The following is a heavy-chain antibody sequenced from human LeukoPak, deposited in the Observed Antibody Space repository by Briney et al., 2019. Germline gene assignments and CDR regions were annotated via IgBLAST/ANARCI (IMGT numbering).Heavy chain of an antibody. CDR1: GFTFSNNA. Sequence: GGSLRLSCGASGFTFSNNAMYWVRQAPGKGLEWVSGISDNGRSTYYADSVKGRFTISRDKSKNMLYLQMNSLRAEDTAIYYCAKDLAGTASFDFWGQGTLVTVSS. CDR2: ISDNGRST. CDR3: AKDLAGTASFDF. V-gene: IGHV3-23*01. J-gene: IGHJ4*02. D-gene: IGHD1-7*01.